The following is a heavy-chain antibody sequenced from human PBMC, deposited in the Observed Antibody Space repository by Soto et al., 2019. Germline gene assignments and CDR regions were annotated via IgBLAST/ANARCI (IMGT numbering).Heavy chain of an antibody. D-gene: IGHD6-6*01. CDR2: IAYDASNK. V-gene: IGHV3-30-3*01. Sequence: AGGSPRLSCAASGFTFSSYAMQWVRQAPSQGVGWVAFIAYDASNKYYTYSAKGRFTSSRNNSNNTLYLQMNSLKAEDTAVYYLSRGIAARPHEYYYYYGMDVWGQGTTVTVSS. CDR3: SRGIAARPHEYYYYYGMDV. J-gene: IGHJ6*02. CDR1: GFTFSSYA.